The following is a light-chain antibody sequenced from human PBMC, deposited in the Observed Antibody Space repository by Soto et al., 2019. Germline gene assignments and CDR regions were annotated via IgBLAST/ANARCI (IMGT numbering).Light chain of an antibody. V-gene: IGKV3-15*01. J-gene: IGKJ2*01. CDR2: GAS. CDR3: QQYNTWHLYI. CDR1: QSVSSN. Sequence: EIVMTQSPATLSVSPGERATLSCRASQSVSSNLAWYQQKPGQAPRLLIYGASTRATGIPARFSGSGSGTEFTLTISRLQSEDFAVYYCQQYNTWHLYIFGQGTKLEIK.